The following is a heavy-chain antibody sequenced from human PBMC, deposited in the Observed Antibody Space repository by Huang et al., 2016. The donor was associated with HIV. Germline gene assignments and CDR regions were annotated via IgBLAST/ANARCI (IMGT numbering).Heavy chain of an antibody. CDR2: ISSSSIYI. J-gene: IGHJ4*02. V-gene: IGHV3-21*01. CDR1: GFTFSSYS. D-gene: IGHD6-13*01. Sequence: EVQLVESGGGLVKPGGSLRLSCAASGFTFSSYSMNWVRQAPGKGLEWVSSISSSSIYIYYADSVKGRFTISRDNPKNSLYLQMNSLRAEDTAVYYCASEIAAASIDYWGQGTLVTVSS. CDR3: ASEIAAASIDY.